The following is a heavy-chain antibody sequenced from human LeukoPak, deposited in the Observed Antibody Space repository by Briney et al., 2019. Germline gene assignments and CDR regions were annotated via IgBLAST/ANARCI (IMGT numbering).Heavy chain of an antibody. CDR2: IIPIFGTA. V-gene: IGHV1-69*13. Sequence: SVKVSFKASGGTFSSYAISWVRQAPGQGLAWMGGIIPIFGTANYAQRFQGRVTITADESTSTAYMELSSLRSEDTAVYYCARDGGYYYDGSGYYPGPFDYWGQGTLVTVSS. CDR3: ARDGGYYYDGSGYYPGPFDY. J-gene: IGHJ4*02. D-gene: IGHD3-22*01. CDR1: GGTFSSYA.